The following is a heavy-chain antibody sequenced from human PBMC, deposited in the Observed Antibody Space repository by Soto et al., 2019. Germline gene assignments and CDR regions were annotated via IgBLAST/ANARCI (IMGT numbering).Heavy chain of an antibody. CDR3: ARDQAVAGNDY. J-gene: IGHJ4*02. CDR1: GNTFTSYG. CDR2: ISAYNGNT. V-gene: IGHV1-18*01. D-gene: IGHD6-19*01. Sequence: GASVKLSCKASGNTFTSYGISWVRQAPGQGLEWMGWISAYNGNTNYAQKLQGRVTMTTDTSTSTAYMELRSLRSDDTAVYYCARDQAVAGNDYWGQGTLVTVSS.